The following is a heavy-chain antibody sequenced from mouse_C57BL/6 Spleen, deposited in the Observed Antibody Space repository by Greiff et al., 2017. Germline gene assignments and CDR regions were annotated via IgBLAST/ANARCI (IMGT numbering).Heavy chain of an antibody. Sequence: QVQLQQPGAELVRPGSSVKLSCQASGYTFTSYWMAWVKQRPGQGLEWIGNIYPSDSETHYNQAFKDKATLTVDKSSSTAYMQLSSLTSEDSAVYYCEREGDYSNSYAMDYWGQGTSVTVSS. CDR2: IYPSDSET. V-gene: IGHV1-61*01. CDR1: GYTFTSYW. CDR3: EREGDYSNSYAMDY. D-gene: IGHD2-5*01. J-gene: IGHJ4*01.